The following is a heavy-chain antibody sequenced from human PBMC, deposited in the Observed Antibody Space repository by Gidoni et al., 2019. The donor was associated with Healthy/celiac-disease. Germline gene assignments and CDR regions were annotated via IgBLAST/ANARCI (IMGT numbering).Heavy chain of an antibody. V-gene: IGHV4-34*01. Sequence: QVQLQQWGAGRLKPSETLSLTCAVYGGSASGYYWGWIRQPPGKGLEWIGEINHSGSTNYNPSLKSRVTISVDTSKNQFSLKLSSVTAADTAVYYCARALHYDFWSCSNGAYFDYWGQGTLVTVSS. CDR1: GGSASGYY. D-gene: IGHD3-3*01. J-gene: IGHJ4*02. CDR3: ARALHYDFWSCSNGAYFDY. CDR2: INHSGST.